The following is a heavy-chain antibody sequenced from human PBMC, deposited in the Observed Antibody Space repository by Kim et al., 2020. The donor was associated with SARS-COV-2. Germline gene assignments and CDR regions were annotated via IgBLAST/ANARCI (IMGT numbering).Heavy chain of an antibody. CDR3: ANSPSAFITMVREHLWGMDV. V-gene: IGHV3-23*01. D-gene: IGHD3-10*01. CDR2: ISGSGGST. CDR1: GFTFSSYA. J-gene: IGHJ6*02. Sequence: GGSLRLSCAASGFTFSSYAMSWVRQAPGKGLEWVSAISGSGGSTYYADSVKGRFTISRDNSKNTLYLQMNSLRAEDTAVYYCANSPSAFITMVREHLWGMDVWGQGTTVTVSS.